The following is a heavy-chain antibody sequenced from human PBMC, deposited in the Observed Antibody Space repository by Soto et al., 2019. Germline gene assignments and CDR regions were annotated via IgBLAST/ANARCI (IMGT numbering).Heavy chain of an antibody. D-gene: IGHD4-17*01. J-gene: IGHJ4*02. CDR1: GFTFSNYA. V-gene: IGHV3-30-3*01. Sequence: QVQLVESGGGVVQPGRSLRLSCAASGFTFSNYAMHWVRQAPGKGLEWVAVISYDGSNKYYADSVKGRFTISRDNSKNTLYLQMNRLRAEDTAVYYCARRPVTYYFDYWGQGTLVTVSS. CDR3: ARRPVTYYFDY. CDR2: ISYDGSNK.